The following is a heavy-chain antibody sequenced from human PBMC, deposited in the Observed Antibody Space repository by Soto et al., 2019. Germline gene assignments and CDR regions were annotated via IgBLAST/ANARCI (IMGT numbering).Heavy chain of an antibody. CDR3: ARAGEVPYYYYGMDV. Sequence: QVQLMQSGGEVKKPGASVKVSCKASGYTFTRSGVSWVRQAPGQGLERMGWISGYNGNTKYEQKFQDRIIMTTDTSTSTAYMELRSLRSDDTAVYYCARAGEVPYYYYGMDVWGQGTTVIVSS. CDR2: ISGYNGNT. V-gene: IGHV1-18*01. D-gene: IGHD3-10*01. CDR1: GYTFTRSG. J-gene: IGHJ6*02.